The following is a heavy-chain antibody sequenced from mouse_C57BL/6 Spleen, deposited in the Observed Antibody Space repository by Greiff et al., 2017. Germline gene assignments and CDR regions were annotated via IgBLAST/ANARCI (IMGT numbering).Heavy chain of an antibody. V-gene: IGHV1-82*01. CDR3: ARGPTVSMDY. Sequence: QVQLQQSGPELVKPGASVKISCTASGYAFSSSSMNWVKQRPGKGLEWIGRIYPGDGDTNYNGKFKGTATLTADKSSSTAYLQLSSLTSEDSAVYFYARGPTVSMDYWGQGTSVTVSS. D-gene: IGHD1-1*01. J-gene: IGHJ4*01. CDR2: IYPGDGDT. CDR1: GYAFSSSS.